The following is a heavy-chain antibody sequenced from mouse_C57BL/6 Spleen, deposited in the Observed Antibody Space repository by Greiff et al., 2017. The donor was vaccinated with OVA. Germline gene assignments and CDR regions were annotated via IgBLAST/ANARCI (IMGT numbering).Heavy chain of an antibody. J-gene: IGHJ4*01. Sequence: EVKLMESGPGLVKPSQSLSLTCSVTGYSITSGYYWYWIRQFPGNKLEWMGYISYDGSNNYNPSLKNRISITRDTSKNQFFLKLNSVTTEDTATYYCARALTGTDAMDYWGQGTSVTVSS. CDR1: GYSITSGYY. D-gene: IGHD4-1*01. CDR2: ISYDGSN. V-gene: IGHV3-6*01. CDR3: ARALTGTDAMDY.